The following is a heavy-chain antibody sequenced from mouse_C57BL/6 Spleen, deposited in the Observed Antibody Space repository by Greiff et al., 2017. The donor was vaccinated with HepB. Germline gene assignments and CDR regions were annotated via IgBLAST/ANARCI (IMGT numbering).Heavy chain of an antibody. D-gene: IGHD2-3*01. Sequence: QVQLQQPGAELVKPGASVKMSCKASGYTFTSYWITWVKQRPGQGLEWIGDIYPGSGSTNYNEKFKSKATLTVDKSSSTAYMQLSSLTSEDSAVYYCATIYDGYYWGQGTTLTVSS. CDR2: IYPGSGST. J-gene: IGHJ2*01. V-gene: IGHV1-55*01. CDR3: ATIYDGYY. CDR1: GYTFTSYW.